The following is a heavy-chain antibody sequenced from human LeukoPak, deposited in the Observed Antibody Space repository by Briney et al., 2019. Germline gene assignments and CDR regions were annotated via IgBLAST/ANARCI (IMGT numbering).Heavy chain of an antibody. V-gene: IGHV3-33*01. J-gene: IGHJ4*02. D-gene: IGHD6-19*01. CDR2: IWYDGSNK. CDR3: ARRGGWSHFDY. Sequence: GGSLRLSCAASGFTFSSYGMHWVRQAPGKGLEWVAVIWYDGSNKYYADSVKGRFTISRDNSKNTLYLQMNSLRAEDTAVYYCARRGGWSHFDYWGQGTLVTVSS. CDR1: GFTFSSYG.